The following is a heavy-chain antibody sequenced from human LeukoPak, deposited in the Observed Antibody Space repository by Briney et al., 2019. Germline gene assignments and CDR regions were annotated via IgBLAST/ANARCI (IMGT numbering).Heavy chain of an antibody. Sequence: GGSLRLSCAASGFTFSNYAMSWVRQAPGKGLEWVSAISGSGGSTYYADSVKGRFTISRDNSKNTLYLQMNSLRAEDTAVYYCARLSRIVVVPAASLDYWGQGTLVTVSS. V-gene: IGHV3-23*01. J-gene: IGHJ4*02. CDR2: ISGSGGST. D-gene: IGHD2-2*01. CDR1: GFTFSNYA. CDR3: ARLSRIVVVPAASLDY.